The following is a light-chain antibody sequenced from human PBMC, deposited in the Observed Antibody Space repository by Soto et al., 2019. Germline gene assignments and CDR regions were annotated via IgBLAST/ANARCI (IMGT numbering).Light chain of an antibody. CDR1: QSVSSY. J-gene: IGKJ2*01. V-gene: IGKV3-11*01. CDR3: HQRINWPQT. Sequence: DIVLTQSPATLSLSPGERATLSCRASQSVSSYLAWYQQKPGQAPRLLIYDASNRATGIPARFSGSGSGTDFTLTISSLGPEDSAVYYCHQRINWPQTFGQGTKLEIK. CDR2: DAS.